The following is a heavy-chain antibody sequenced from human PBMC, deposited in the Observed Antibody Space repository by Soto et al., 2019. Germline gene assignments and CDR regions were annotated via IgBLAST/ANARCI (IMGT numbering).Heavy chain of an antibody. J-gene: IGHJ4*02. D-gene: IGHD6-19*01. Sequence: PGGSLRLSCAASGFTFSSYGMHWVRQAPGKGLEWVAVISYDGSNKYYADSVRGRFTISRDNSKNTLYLQMNSLRAEDTAVYYCASLGIAVAGASSDYWGQGTLVTVSS. V-gene: IGHV3-30*03. CDR2: ISYDGSNK. CDR1: GFTFSSYG. CDR3: ASLGIAVAGASSDY.